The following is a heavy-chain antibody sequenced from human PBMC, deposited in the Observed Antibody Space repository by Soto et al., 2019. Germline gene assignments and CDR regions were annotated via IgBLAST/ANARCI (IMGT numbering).Heavy chain of an antibody. CDR1: GCSFTSYW. D-gene: IGHD6-13*01. CDR3: ARHYHSSSWYKVYYYYGMDV. V-gene: IGHV5-51*01. J-gene: IGHJ6*02. CDR2: IYPGDSDT. Sequence: GESLKISCKGSGCSFTSYWIGWVRQMPGKGLEWMGIIYPGDSDTRYSPSFQGQVTISADKSISTAYLQWSSLKASDTAMYYCARHYHSSSWYKVYYYYGMDVWGQGTTVTVSS.